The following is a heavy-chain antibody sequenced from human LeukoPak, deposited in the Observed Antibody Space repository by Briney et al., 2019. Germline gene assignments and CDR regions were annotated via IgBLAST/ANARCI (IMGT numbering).Heavy chain of an antibody. CDR2: TRNKANSYTT. CDR3: ARAPFYGSGSFPDY. Sequence: GSLRLSCAASGFSFSDHYMDWVRQAPGKGLEWVGGTRNKANSYTTEYAASVKGRFTISRDDSKNSLYLQMNSLKTEDTAVYYCARAPFYGSGSFPDYWGQGTLVTVSS. D-gene: IGHD3-10*01. CDR1: GFSFSDHY. J-gene: IGHJ4*02. V-gene: IGHV3-72*01.